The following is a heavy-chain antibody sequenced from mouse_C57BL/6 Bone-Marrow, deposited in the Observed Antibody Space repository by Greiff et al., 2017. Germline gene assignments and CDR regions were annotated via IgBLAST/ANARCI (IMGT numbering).Heavy chain of an antibody. Sequence: QVQLKQSGAELVKPGASVKLSCKASGYTFTEYTIHWVKQRPGQGLEWIGWFYPGSGSRKYNEKFKDKATLTADKSSSTVYMELIRLTSDDSSVYYCARHRRLTGPFAYWGQGTLVTVSA. CDR2: FYPGSGSR. V-gene: IGHV1-62-2*01. J-gene: IGHJ3*01. CDR1: GYTFTEYT. D-gene: IGHD4-1*01. CDR3: ARHRRLTGPFAY.